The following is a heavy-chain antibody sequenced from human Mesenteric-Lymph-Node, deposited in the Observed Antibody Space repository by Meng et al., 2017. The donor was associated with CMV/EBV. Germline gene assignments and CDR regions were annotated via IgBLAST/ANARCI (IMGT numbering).Heavy chain of an antibody. J-gene: IGHJ4*02. V-gene: IGHV4-31*03. CDR2: IYYSGST. D-gene: IGHD3-9*01. CDR1: GGSISSGGYY. Sequence: CNVSGGSISSGGYYWSWIRQHPGKGLEWIGYIYYSGSTYYNPSLKSRVTISVDTSKNQFSLKLSSVTAADTAVYYCARGAQLRYFDHWGQGTLVTVSS. CDR3: ARGAQLRYFDH.